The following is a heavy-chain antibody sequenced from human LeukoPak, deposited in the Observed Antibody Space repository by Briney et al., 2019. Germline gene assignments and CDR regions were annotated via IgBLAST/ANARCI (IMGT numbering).Heavy chain of an antibody. Sequence: PSETLSLTCTVSGGSVSGYYWSWIRQPPGKGLEWIGYIYYSGSTNYNPSLKSRVTISVDTSKNQFSLKLSSVTAADTAVYYCARLYGSGSYYNELDYWGPGTLVTVSS. CDR1: GGSVSGYY. CDR3: ARLYGSGSYYNELDY. V-gene: IGHV4-59*02. J-gene: IGHJ4*02. D-gene: IGHD3-10*01. CDR2: IYYSGST.